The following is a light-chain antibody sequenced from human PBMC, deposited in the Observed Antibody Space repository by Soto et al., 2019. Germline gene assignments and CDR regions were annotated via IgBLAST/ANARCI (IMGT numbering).Light chain of an antibody. CDR2: NDS. Sequence: SYELTQSPSVSVAPGKTASITCGGTNIGSRSVHWYQQKPGQAPVLVIYNDSDRPSGITERFSGSNSGNTATLTISRVEAGDEADYYCQMWDSSSDVFFGGGTQLTVL. V-gene: IGLV3-21*04. CDR1: NIGSRS. J-gene: IGLJ2*01. CDR3: QMWDSSSDVF.